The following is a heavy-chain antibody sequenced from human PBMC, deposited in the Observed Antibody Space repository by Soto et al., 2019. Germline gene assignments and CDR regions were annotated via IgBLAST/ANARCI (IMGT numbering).Heavy chain of an antibody. V-gene: IGHV1-18*04. CDR1: GYTFTSYG. Sequence: QVQLVQSGSEVKKPGASVNVSCKAFGYTFTSYGFSWVRQVPGQGLEWLGWISAFNGDTQYAQTMKGRLTVTTDTSTTTVHMELRSQTPAETAVYYCTREAGWQRMVPYDWGQGTLVSVS. J-gene: IGHJ4*02. CDR3: TREAGWQRMVPYD. D-gene: IGHD6-25*01. CDR2: ISAFNGDT.